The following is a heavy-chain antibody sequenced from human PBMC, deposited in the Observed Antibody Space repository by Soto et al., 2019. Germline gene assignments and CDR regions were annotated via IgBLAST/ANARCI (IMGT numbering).Heavy chain of an antibody. Sequence: SQTLSLTCAISGDSVSSNSAAWNWIRQSPSRGLEWLGRTYYRSKWYNDYAVSVKSRITINPDTSKNQFSLQLNSVTPEDTAVYYCARVIAAAGNYYYYGMDVWGQVPNVTLS. D-gene: IGHD6-13*01. V-gene: IGHV6-1*01. CDR1: GDSVSSNSAA. J-gene: IGHJ6*02. CDR2: TYYRSKWYN. CDR3: ARVIAAAGNYYYYGMDV.